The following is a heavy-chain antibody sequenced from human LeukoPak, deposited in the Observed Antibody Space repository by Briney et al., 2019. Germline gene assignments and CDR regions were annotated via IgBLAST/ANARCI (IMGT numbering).Heavy chain of an antibody. CDR3: ARVNRIVVVPAAMSWFDP. CDR1: GGSISSGGYY. V-gene: IGHV4-31*03. CDR2: IYYSGST. J-gene: IGHJ5*02. Sequence: PSQTLSLTCTVSGGSISSGGYYWSWIRQHPGKGLEWIGYIYYSGSTYYNPSLKSRVTISVDTSKNQFSLKLSSETAADTAVYYCARVNRIVVVPAAMSWFDPWGQGTLVTVSS. D-gene: IGHD2-2*01.